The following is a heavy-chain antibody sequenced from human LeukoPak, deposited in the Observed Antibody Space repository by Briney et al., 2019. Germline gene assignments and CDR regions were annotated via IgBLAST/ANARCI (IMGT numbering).Heavy chain of an antibody. V-gene: IGHV5-10-1*04. D-gene: IGHD1-26*01. CDR1: GYSFTSYW. CDR3: ASPHRVGARGGMDV. CDR2: IDPSDSYT. J-gene: IGHJ6*02. Sequence: GESLKISCKGSGYSFTSYWISWVRQMPGKGLEWMGRIDPSDSYTNYSPSFQGQVIISVDKSISTAYLQWNSLKASDTAMYYCASPHRVGARGGMDVWGQGTAVTVSS.